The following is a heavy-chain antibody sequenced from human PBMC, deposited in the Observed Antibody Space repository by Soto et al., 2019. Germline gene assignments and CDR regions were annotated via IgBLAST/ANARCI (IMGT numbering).Heavy chain of an antibody. J-gene: IGHJ4*02. CDR3: ARDSRNNAYCGGDCYSSFDY. V-gene: IGHV1-18*04. D-gene: IGHD2-21*02. Sequence: QVQLVQSGAEVKKPGASVKVSCKASGYTFTSYGLSWVRQAPGQGLEWMGWISGYSGNTNYAQNLQRRLTMTTDASESTAHMELRSLTSDDTAVYYCARDSRNNAYCGGDCYSSFDYWGQGTLVTVSS. CDR1: GYTFTSYG. CDR2: ISGYSGNT.